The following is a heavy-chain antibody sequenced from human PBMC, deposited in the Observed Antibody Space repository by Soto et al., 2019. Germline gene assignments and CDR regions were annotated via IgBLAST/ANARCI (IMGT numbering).Heavy chain of an antibody. CDR3: ARGSKNITIFGVVLRPYYYGMDV. Sequence: ASETLSLTCAVYGGSFSGYYWSWIRQPPGKGLEWIGEINHSGSTNYNPSLKSRVTISVDTSKNQFSLKLSSVTAADTAVYYCARGSKNITIFGVVLRPYYYGMDVWGQGTTVTVSS. V-gene: IGHV4-34*01. D-gene: IGHD3-3*01. J-gene: IGHJ6*02. CDR1: GGSFSGYY. CDR2: INHSGST.